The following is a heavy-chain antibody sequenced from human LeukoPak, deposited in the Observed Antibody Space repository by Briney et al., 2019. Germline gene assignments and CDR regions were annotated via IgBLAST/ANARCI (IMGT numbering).Heavy chain of an antibody. V-gene: IGHV3-21*01. J-gene: IGHJ2*01. CDR2: ISSGSSYI. Sequence: PGGSLRLSCAASGFTFSSYSMNWLRQAPGKGLEGVSSISSGSSYIYYADSVKGRFTISRDNAKKSLYQQMNSLRAEDTAVYYCAGSDTIGYTPREWDYWYFDLWGRGSLVTVSS. D-gene: IGHD3-16*02. CDR3: AGSDTIGYTPREWDYWYFDL. CDR1: GFTFSSYS.